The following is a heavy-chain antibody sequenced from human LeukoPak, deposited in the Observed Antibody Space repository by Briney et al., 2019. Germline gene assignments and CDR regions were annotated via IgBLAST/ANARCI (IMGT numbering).Heavy chain of an antibody. J-gene: IGHJ4*02. Sequence: PGGSLRLSCAASGFTFSTYSMNWVRQAPGKGLVWVSRINSDGSSTSYADSVKGRFTISRDNAKNTLYLQMNSLRAEDTAVYYCARVSLRFLDYDYWGQGTLVTVSS. V-gene: IGHV3-74*01. D-gene: IGHD3-3*01. CDR3: ARVSLRFLDYDY. CDR2: INSDGSST. CDR1: GFTFSTYS.